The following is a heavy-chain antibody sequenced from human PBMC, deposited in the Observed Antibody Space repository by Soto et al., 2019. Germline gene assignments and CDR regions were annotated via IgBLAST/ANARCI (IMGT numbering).Heavy chain of an antibody. V-gene: IGHV4-31*03. CDR2: IYYSGST. J-gene: IGHJ5*02. CDR3: ARQWADIVVVVADNGWFDP. Sequence: PSETLSLTCTVSGGSISSGGYYWSWIRQHPGKGLEWIGYIYYSGSTYYNPSLKSRVTISVDTSKNQFSLKLSSVTAADTAVYYCARQWADIVVVVADNGWFDPWGQGTLVTVSS. CDR1: GGSISSGGYY. D-gene: IGHD2-15*01.